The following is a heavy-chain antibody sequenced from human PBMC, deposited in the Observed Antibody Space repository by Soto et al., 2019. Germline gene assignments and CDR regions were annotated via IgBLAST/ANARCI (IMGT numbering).Heavy chain of an antibody. CDR3: ASIYRSGGRCYSEWKWFDP. D-gene: IGHD2-15*01. J-gene: IGHJ5*02. CDR1: GGSFSGYY. Sequence: SETLSLTCAVYGGSFSGYYWSWIRQAPGKGLEWTGEINHSGSTNYNPSLKSRVTISVDTSKNQFSLKLSSVTAADTAVYYCASIYRSGGRCYSEWKWFDPWGQGTVV. CDR2: INHSGST. V-gene: IGHV4-34*01.